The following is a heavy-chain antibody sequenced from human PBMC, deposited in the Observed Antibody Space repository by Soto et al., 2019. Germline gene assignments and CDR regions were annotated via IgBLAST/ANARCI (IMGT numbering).Heavy chain of an antibody. CDR1: GFTVSSNY. Sequence: GGSLRLSCAASGFTVSSNYMSWVRQAPGKGLEWVSVIYSGGSTYYADSVKGRFTISRHNSKNTLYLQMNSLRAEDTAVYYCAVTTNWRNGAFDIWGQGTMVTVSS. V-gene: IGHV3-53*04. J-gene: IGHJ3*02. D-gene: IGHD1-1*01. CDR3: AVTTNWRNGAFDI. CDR2: IYSGGST.